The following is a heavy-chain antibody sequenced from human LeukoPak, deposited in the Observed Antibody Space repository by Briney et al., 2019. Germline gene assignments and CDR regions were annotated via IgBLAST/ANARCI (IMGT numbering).Heavy chain of an antibody. CDR1: GFTFSDFY. CDR2: ISGSGAAI. V-gene: IGHV3-11*01. J-gene: IGHJ4*02. D-gene: IGHD1-14*01. Sequence: GGPLRLSCAASGFTFSDFYMTWVRQAPGKGLEFISCISGSGAAIYYADSVKGRFTISRDNAKKSVYLQMKGLRADDTAVYYCAKNRRLLGDWGQGTLVTVSS. CDR3: AKNRRLLGD.